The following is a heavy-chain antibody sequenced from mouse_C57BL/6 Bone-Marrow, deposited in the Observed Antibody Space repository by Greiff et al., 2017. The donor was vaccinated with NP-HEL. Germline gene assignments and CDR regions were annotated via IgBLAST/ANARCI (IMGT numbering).Heavy chain of an antibody. CDR1: GYTFTSYG. V-gene: IGHV1-81*01. CDR2: IYPRSGNT. J-gene: IGHJ4*01. Sequence: QVHVKQSGAELARPGASVKLSCKASGYTFTSYGISWVKQRTGQGLEWIGEIYPRSGNTYYNEKFKGKATLTADKSSSTAYMELRSLTSEDSAVYFCAREGTVVAPYYAMDYWGQGTSVTVSS. D-gene: IGHD1-1*01. CDR3: AREGTVVAPYYAMDY.